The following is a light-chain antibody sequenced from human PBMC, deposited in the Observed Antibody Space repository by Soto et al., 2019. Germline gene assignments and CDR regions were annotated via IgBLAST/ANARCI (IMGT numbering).Light chain of an antibody. J-gene: IGKJ1*01. CDR3: QQYRSQSWP. CDR1: QTFSGW. V-gene: IGKV1-5*03. Sequence: DIKMTQSPATLSASVGERVTITCRASQTFSGWLAWYQQKAGQAPHLLIYEASIIGSGVPARFSGSGSGTDFTLTISSLQPDDFAIYCCQQYRSQSWPFGQGTNVDIK. CDR2: EAS.